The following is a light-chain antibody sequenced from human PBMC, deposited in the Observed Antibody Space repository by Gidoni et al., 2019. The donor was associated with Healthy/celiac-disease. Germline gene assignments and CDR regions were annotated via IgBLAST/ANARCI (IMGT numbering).Light chain of an antibody. Sequence: EIVLTQSPATLSLSPGERATLSCRASQSVSSYLAWYQQKPGQAPRLLIYDASNRATGIPARFSGSGSGTDFTLTISILEPEDFAVYYCQQRSDWPPLITFGQXTRLEIK. CDR1: QSVSSY. CDR2: DAS. J-gene: IGKJ5*01. CDR3: QQRSDWPPLIT. V-gene: IGKV3-11*01.